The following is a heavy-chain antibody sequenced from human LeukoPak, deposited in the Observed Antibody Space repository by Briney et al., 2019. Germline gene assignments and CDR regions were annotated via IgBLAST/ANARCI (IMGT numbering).Heavy chain of an antibody. Sequence: SGGSLRLSCAASGFTFSSYSMNWVRQAPGKGLEWVSSISSSSSYIYYADSVKGRFTISRDNAKNSLYLQMNSLRAEDTAVYYCARVYSCYYGSGSYGPLDFDYWGQGTLVTVSS. J-gene: IGHJ4*02. V-gene: IGHV3-21*01. CDR1: GFTFSSYS. D-gene: IGHD3-10*01. CDR3: ARVYSCYYGSGSYGPLDFDY. CDR2: ISSSSSYI.